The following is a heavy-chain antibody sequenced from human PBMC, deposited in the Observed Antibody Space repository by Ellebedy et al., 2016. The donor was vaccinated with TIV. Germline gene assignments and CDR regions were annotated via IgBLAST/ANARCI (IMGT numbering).Heavy chain of an antibody. CDR1: GGSFSGYY. J-gene: IGHJ3*02. D-gene: IGHD6-13*01. CDR3: AETSSSWSDAFDI. V-gene: IGHV4-34*01. CDR2: INHSGST. Sequence: SETLSLTXAVYGGSFSGYYWSWIRQPPGKGLEWIGEINHSGSTNYNPSLKSRVTISVDTSKNQFSLKLSSVTAADTAVYYCAETSSSWSDAFDIWGQGTMVTVSS.